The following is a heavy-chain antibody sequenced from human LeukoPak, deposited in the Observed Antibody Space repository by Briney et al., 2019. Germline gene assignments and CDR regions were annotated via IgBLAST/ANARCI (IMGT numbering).Heavy chain of an antibody. Sequence: ASETLSLTCTVSGGSISSGDYYWSWIRQPPGKGLEWIGYIYYSGSTNYNPSLKSRVTISVDTSKSQFSLKLSSVTAADTAVYYCARTAYPHDLGVFFDYWGQGTLVTVSS. D-gene: IGHD3-16*01. V-gene: IGHV4-61*08. CDR2: IYYSGST. CDR3: ARTAYPHDLGVFFDY. J-gene: IGHJ4*02. CDR1: GGSISSGDYY.